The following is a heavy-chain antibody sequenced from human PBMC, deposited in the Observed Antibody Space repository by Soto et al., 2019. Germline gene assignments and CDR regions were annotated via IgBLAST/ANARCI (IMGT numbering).Heavy chain of an antibody. CDR3: ARDEPSIAVAMGY. Sequence: QVQLVQSGAEVKKPGSSVKVSCKASGGTFSSYTISWVRQAPGQGLEWMGRIIPILGIANYAQKFQGRVTITADKSTSTAYMELSSLRSEDTAVYYCARDEPSIAVAMGYWGKGTLVTVSS. J-gene: IGHJ4*02. CDR1: GGTFSSYT. CDR2: IIPILGIA. D-gene: IGHD6-19*01. V-gene: IGHV1-69*08.